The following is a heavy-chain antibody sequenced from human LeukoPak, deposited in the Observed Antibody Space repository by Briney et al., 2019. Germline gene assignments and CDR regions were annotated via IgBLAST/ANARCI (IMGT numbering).Heavy chain of an antibody. D-gene: IGHD3-16*01. J-gene: IGHJ4*02. Sequence: ASVKVSCKASGYTFTSYGISWVRLAPGQGLEWMGWISAYNGNTKYAQKLQGRATMTTDTSTSTAYMELRSLRSDDTAVYYCARVEGGIEGMDSFDYWAQETLSTVS. CDR1: GYTFTSYG. V-gene: IGHV1-18*01. CDR3: ARVEGGIEGMDSFDY. CDR2: ISAYNGNT.